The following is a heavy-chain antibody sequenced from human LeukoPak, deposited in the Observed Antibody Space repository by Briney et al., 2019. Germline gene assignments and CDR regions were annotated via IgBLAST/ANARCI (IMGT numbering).Heavy chain of an antibody. Sequence: ASVKVSCKASGYTFTSYDINWVRQATGQGLKWMGWMNPNSGNTGYAQKFQGRVTMTRNTSISTAYMELSSLRSEDTAVYYCAREIAAAADPPFDYWGQGTLVTVSS. CDR2: MNPNSGNT. J-gene: IGHJ4*02. D-gene: IGHD6-13*01. CDR3: AREIAAAADPPFDY. V-gene: IGHV1-8*01. CDR1: GYTFTSYD.